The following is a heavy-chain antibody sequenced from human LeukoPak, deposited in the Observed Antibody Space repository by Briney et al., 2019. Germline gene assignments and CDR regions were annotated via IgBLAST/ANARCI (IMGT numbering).Heavy chain of an antibody. CDR1: GFTFSSYS. CDR3: ARGYCSSTSCYGGSYYYYGMDV. J-gene: IGHJ6*02. CDR2: ISSSSYI. Sequence: GGSLRLSCAASGFTFSSYSMNWVRQAPGKGLEWVSSISSSSYIYYADSVKGRFTISRDNAKNSLYLQMNSLRAEDTAVYYCARGYCSSTSCYGGSYYYYGMDVWGQGTTVTVSS. V-gene: IGHV3-21*01. D-gene: IGHD2-2*01.